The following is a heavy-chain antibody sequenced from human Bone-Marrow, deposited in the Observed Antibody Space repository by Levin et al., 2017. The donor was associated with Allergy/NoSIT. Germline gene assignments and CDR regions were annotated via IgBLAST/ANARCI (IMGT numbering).Heavy chain of an antibody. J-gene: IGHJ4*02. D-gene: IGHD3-22*01. V-gene: IGHV3-74*01. Sequence: GGSLRLSCEVSGFTFSSHWMHWVRQAPGKGLVWVSRINGDGNMTTYADPVKGRFTISRDNAKNTLYLQMNSLRAEDTAVYYCARNYYESSGLQYWGQGTLVTVSS. CDR3: ARNYYESSGLQY. CDR2: INGDGNMT. CDR1: GFTFSSHW.